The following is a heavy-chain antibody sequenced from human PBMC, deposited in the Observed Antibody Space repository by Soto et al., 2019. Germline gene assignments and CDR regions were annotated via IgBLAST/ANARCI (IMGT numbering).Heavy chain of an antibody. CDR1: GFTFSSHA. V-gene: IGHV3-23*01. Sequence: EVQLLESGGGLVQPGGSIRLSCAASGFTFSSHAMTWVRQAPGKGLEWVSTISGRGGNTYYVASVKGGFTILSDNTKNTIFLQMNSLRGEDTAVYYCAGHTGLWSGYFDYWGQGTLVTVSS. CDR3: AGHTGLWSGYFDY. CDR2: ISGRGGNT. D-gene: IGHD3-3*01. J-gene: IGHJ4*02.